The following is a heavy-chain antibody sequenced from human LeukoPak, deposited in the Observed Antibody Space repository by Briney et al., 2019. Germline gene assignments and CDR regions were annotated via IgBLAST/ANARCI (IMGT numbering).Heavy chain of an antibody. D-gene: IGHD3-3*01. CDR1: GFTFSSYA. CDR3: AKHGGEYFDFWSGYYIGKVLFDY. J-gene: IGHJ4*02. V-gene: IGHV3-23*01. CDR2: ISGSGDNT. Sequence: GGSLRLSCAASGFTFSSYAMSWVRQAPGKGLEWVSAISGSGDNTYYADSVRGRFTISRDNSKNTLYLRINGLRAEDTAVYYRAKHGGEYFDFWSGYYIGKVLFDYWGQGTLVTVSS.